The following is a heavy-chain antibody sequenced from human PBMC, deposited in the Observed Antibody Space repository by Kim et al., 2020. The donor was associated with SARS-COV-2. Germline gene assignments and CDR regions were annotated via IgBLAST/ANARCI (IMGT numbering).Heavy chain of an antibody. J-gene: IGHJ6*02. V-gene: IGHV4-39*01. D-gene: IGHD2-15*01. CDR1: GGSISSSSYY. Sequence: SETLSLTCTVSGGSISSSSYYWGWIRQPPGKGLEWIGSIYYSGSNYYNPSLKSRVTISVDTSKNQFSLKLSSVTAADTAVYYCAVHSPPRRDPSGMDVWGQGTTVTVSS. CDR2: IYYSGSN. CDR3: AVHSPPRRDPSGMDV.